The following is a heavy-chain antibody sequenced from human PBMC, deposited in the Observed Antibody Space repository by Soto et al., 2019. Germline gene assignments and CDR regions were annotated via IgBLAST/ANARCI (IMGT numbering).Heavy chain of an antibody. Sequence: QVQLQQWGAGLLKPSETLSLTCAFYGGSFSGYYWSWIRQPPGKGLEWIGEINHSGSTNYNPSLKSRVTISVDTSKNQFSLKLSSVTAADTAVYYCAMGDSGSYFGTDYWGQGTLVTVSS. D-gene: IGHD1-26*01. V-gene: IGHV4-34*01. CDR3: AMGDSGSYFGTDY. CDR1: GGSFSGYY. J-gene: IGHJ4*02. CDR2: INHSGST.